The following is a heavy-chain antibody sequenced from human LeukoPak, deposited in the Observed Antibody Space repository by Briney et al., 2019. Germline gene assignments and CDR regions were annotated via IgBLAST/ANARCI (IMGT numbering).Heavy chain of an antibody. J-gene: IGHJ4*02. Sequence: GGSLRLSCAASGFTFSSHRMHWVRQAPGKGLVWVSCVSTDGSTTNYADSVKGRFTISRENAKNTLYLQMNSLRVEDTAVYYCARDTNGLAYWGLGTRVTVSS. CDR1: GFTFSSHR. CDR2: VSTDGSTT. D-gene: IGHD2-8*01. CDR3: ARDTNGLAY. V-gene: IGHV3-74*01.